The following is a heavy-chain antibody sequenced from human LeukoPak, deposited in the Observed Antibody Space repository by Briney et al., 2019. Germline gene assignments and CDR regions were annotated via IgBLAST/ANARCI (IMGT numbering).Heavy chain of an antibody. CDR1: GGSISSYY. V-gene: IGHV4-59*12. CDR3: ARDRPPYYYDSSGYPVNDAFDI. J-gene: IGHJ3*02. CDR2: IYYSGST. Sequence: SETLSLTCTVSGGSISSYYWSWIRQPPGKGLEWIGYIYYSGSTYYNPSLRSRVTISVDTSKNQFSLKLRSLTAADTAVYYCARDRPPYYYDSSGYPVNDAFDIWGQGTMVTVSS. D-gene: IGHD3-22*01.